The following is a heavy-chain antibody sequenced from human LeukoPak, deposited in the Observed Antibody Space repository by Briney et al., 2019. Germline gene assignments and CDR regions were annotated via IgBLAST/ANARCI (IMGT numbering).Heavy chain of an antibody. J-gene: IGHJ3*02. CDR3: ARIDPGGAFDI. D-gene: IGHD3-10*01. CDR1: GGTFSSYA. CDR2: IIPILGIA. Sequence: SVKVSCKASGGTFSSYAISWVRQAPGQGLEWMGRIIPILGIANYAQKLQGRVTMTTDTSTSTAYMELRSLRSDDTAVYYCARIDPGGAFDIWGQGTMVTVSS. V-gene: IGHV1-69*04.